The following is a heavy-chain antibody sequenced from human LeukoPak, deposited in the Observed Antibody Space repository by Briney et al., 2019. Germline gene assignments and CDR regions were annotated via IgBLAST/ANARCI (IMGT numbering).Heavy chain of an antibody. V-gene: IGHV4-4*07. CDR1: GGSISSYY. J-gene: IGHJ2*01. CDR3: ARTSLSERFPRYCSSTSCFRSYWYFDL. Sequence: PSETLSLTCTVSGGSISSYYWSWIRQPAGKGLEWIGRIYTSGSTNYNPSLKSRVTMSVDTSKNQFPLKLSSVTAADTAVYYCARTSLSERFPRYCSSTSCFRSYWYFDLWGRGTLVTVSS. CDR2: IYTSGST. D-gene: IGHD2-2*01.